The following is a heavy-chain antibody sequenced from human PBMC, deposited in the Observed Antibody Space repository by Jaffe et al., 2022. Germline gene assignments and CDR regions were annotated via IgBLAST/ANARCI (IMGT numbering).Heavy chain of an antibody. V-gene: IGHV1-69*05. CDR3: ARPGGYYGSGRYDDAFDI. CDR2: IIPIFGTA. J-gene: IGHJ3*02. CDR1: GGTFSSYA. Sequence: QVQLVQSGAEVKKPGSSVKVSCKASGGTFSSYAISWVRQAPGQGLEWMGGIIPIFGTANYAQKFQGRVTITTDESTSTAYMELSSLRSEDTAVYYCARPGGYYGSGRYDDAFDIWGQGTMVTVSS. D-gene: IGHD3-10*01.